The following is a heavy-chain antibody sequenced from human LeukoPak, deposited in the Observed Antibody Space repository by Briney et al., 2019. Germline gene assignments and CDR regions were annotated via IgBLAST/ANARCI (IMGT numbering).Heavy chain of an antibody. J-gene: IGHJ4*02. CDR3: ARGYCSGTACDSDY. V-gene: IGHV3-33*01. CDR2: IWYDGNNK. D-gene: IGHD2-15*01. CDR1: GFTFSSYG. Sequence: GRSLRLSCVASGFTFSSYGIHWVRQAPGKGLEWVAVIWYDGNNKYYAGSVKGRFTISRDTSQNTVYLQMNSLRVEDTAVYYCARGYCSGTACDSDYWDQGTLVTVSS.